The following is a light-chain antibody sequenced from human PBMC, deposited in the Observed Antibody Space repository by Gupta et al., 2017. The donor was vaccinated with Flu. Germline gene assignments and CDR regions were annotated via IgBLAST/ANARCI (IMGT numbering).Light chain of an antibody. Sequence: EIVMTQSPAILSVSPGERATLSCRASQSVSSNLAWYQQKPGQAPRLLIYGASTRATGIPARFSGSGSGTEFTLTISSLQSEDFAVYHCQQYNNWPLLTFGGGTKLEIK. J-gene: IGKJ4*01. CDR2: GAS. CDR1: QSVSSN. V-gene: IGKV3-15*01. CDR3: QQYNNWPLLT.